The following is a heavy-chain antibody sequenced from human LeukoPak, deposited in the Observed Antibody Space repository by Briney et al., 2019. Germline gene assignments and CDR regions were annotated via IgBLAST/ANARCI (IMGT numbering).Heavy chain of an antibody. Sequence: GGSLRLSCAASGFTFSSYWMNWVRQAPGKGLEWVANIKQDGSEKYYVDSVKGRFTISRDNAKNSLYLQMNSLRAEDTAVYYCAKDSYSSSAVTFDYWGQGTLVTVSS. CDR3: AKDSYSSSAVTFDY. CDR1: GFTFSSYW. CDR2: IKQDGSEK. J-gene: IGHJ4*02. D-gene: IGHD6-6*01. V-gene: IGHV3-7*03.